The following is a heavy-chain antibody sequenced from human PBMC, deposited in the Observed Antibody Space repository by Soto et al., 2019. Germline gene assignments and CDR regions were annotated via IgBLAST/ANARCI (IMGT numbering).Heavy chain of an antibody. CDR1: GLTFSDHY. CDR3: ARDRTPNYYDSSGSSPWAFDI. Sequence: GGSLRLSCAASGLTFSDHYMTWIRQAPGKGLEWVSYISSSGSSIHYADSVKGRLTISRDNAKNLVYLQMNSLRVDDTAVYYCARDRTPNYYDSSGSSPWAFDIWGQGTMVTVSS. J-gene: IGHJ3*02. V-gene: IGHV3-11*01. D-gene: IGHD3-22*01. CDR2: ISSSGSSI.